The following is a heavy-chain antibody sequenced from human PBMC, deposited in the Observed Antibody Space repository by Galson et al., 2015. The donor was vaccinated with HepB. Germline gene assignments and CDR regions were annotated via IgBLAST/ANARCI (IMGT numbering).Heavy chain of an antibody. CDR3: AKVPGWGSYFDY. V-gene: IGHV3-23*01. CDR1: GFTFSSYA. J-gene: IGHJ4*02. CDR2: IRGSGGSK. Sequence: SLRLSCAASGFTFSSYAMSWVRQAPGKGLEWVSAIRGSGGSKYYADSVKGRFTISRDNSKNTLYLQMNSLRAEDTAVYYCAKVPGWGSYFDYWGQGTLVTVSS. D-gene: IGHD3-16*01.